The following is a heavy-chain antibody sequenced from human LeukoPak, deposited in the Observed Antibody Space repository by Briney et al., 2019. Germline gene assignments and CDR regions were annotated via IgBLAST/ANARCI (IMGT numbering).Heavy chain of an antibody. J-gene: IGHJ4*02. Sequence: GASVTVSCKASGYTFTSYGISWVRQAPGQGLEWMGWISAYNGNTNYAQKLQGRVTMTTDTSTSTAYMELRSLRSDVTAVYYCAAGRESHYYDSSGYSGYWGQGTLVTVSS. CDR2: ISAYNGNT. CDR1: GYTFTSYG. V-gene: IGHV1-18*01. CDR3: AAGRESHYYDSSGYSGY. D-gene: IGHD3-22*01.